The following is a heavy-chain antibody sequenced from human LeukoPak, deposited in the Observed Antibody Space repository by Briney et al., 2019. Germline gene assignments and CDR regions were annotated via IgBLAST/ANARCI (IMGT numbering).Heavy chain of an antibody. J-gene: IGHJ4*02. V-gene: IGHV3-23*01. Sequence: GGSLRLSCAASGFTFSSYATSWVRQAPGKGLEWVSAISGSGGSTYYADSVKGRFTISRDNSKNTLYLQMNSLRVEDTAVYHCAKTGGDYYDSSGYYGNLQFDYWGQGTLVTVSS. CDR3: AKTGGDYYDSSGYYGNLQFDY. CDR2: ISGSGGST. D-gene: IGHD3-22*01. CDR1: GFTFSSYA.